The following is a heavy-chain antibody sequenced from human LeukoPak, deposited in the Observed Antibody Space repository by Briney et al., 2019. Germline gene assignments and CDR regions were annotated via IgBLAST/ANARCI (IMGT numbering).Heavy chain of an antibody. J-gene: IGHJ4*02. CDR2: ISSSSSYI. D-gene: IGHD6-19*01. V-gene: IGHV3-21*01. CDR3: ARIGYSSSSFDY. Sequence: GGSLRLSCAASGFTFSSYSMNWVRQAPGKGLEWVSSISSSSSYIYYADSVKGRFTISRDNAKNSLYLQMNSLRADDTAVYFCARIGYSSSSFDYWGQGALVTVSS. CDR1: GFTFSSYS.